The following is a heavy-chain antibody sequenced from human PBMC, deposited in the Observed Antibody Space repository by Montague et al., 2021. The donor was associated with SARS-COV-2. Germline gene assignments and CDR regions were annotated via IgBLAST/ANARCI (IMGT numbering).Heavy chain of an antibody. J-gene: IGHJ4*02. D-gene: IGHD3-22*01. CDR1: GFTFSNYG. V-gene: IGHV3-23*01. Sequence: SLRLSCAASGFTFSNYGISWVRQAPGKSLEWVSAISSDSVGSTNYADSVRGRFTISRDNSKNTLYVQMNSLRAEDTAVYYCAKGSSGYPHYFDYWGQGTLVTVSS. CDR2: ISSDSVGST. CDR3: AKGSSGYPHYFDY.